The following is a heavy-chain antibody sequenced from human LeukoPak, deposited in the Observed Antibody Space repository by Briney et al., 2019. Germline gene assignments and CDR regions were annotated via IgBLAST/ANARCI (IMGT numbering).Heavy chain of an antibody. CDR1: GYTFTSYD. J-gene: IGHJ6*02. D-gene: IGHD3-9*01. CDR3: ARDLPDYDILTGYSPYYYYGMDV. CDR2: MNPNSGNT. Sequence: ASVKVSCKASGYTFTSYDINWVRQATGQGLEWMGWMNPNSGNTGYAQKFQGRVTMTRNTSISTAYMELSSLRSDDTAVYYCARDLPDYDILTGYSPYYYYGMDVWGQGTTVTVSS. V-gene: IGHV1-8*01.